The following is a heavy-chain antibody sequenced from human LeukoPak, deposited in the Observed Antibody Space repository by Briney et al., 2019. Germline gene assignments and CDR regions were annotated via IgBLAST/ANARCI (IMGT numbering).Heavy chain of an antibody. D-gene: IGHD3-22*01. CDR3: ARGDSTADY. CDR2: VHYSGST. J-gene: IGHJ4*02. V-gene: IGHV4-59*11. CDR1: GGSISSHY. Sequence: PSETLSLTCTVSGGSISSHYWSWIRQSPGRGLEWIGYVHYSGSTNYNPSLKSRVTFSVDTSNNQFSLNLNSVTAADTAVYYRARGDSTADYWGQGTLVTVSS.